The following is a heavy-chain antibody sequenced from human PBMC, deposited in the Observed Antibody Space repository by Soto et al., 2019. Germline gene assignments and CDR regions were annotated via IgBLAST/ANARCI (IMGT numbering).Heavy chain of an antibody. CDR2: ISGSGGST. Sequence: PGGSLRLSCAASGFTFSSYAMSWVRQAPGKGLEWVSAISGSGGSTYYADSVKGRFTISRDNSKNTLYLQMNSQRAEDTAVYYCAKVSNGDYYYYMDVWGKGTTVTVSS. V-gene: IGHV3-23*01. J-gene: IGHJ6*03. D-gene: IGHD7-27*01. CDR1: GFTFSSYA. CDR3: AKVSNGDYYYYMDV.